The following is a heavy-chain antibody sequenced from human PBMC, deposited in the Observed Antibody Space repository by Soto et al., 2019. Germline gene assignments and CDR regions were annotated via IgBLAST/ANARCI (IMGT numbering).Heavy chain of an antibody. CDR1: GFTFSSYG. CDR2: ISYDGSNK. J-gene: IGHJ4*02. D-gene: IGHD3-10*01. V-gene: IGHV3-30*18. Sequence: QVQLVESGGGVVQPGRSLRLSCAASGFTFSSYGMHWVRQAPGKGLEWVAVISYDGSNKYYADSVKGRFTISRDNSKNTRYLQMNSLRAEDTAVYYCAKDLHYYGSGSYFDYWGQGTLVTVSS. CDR3: AKDLHYYGSGSYFDY.